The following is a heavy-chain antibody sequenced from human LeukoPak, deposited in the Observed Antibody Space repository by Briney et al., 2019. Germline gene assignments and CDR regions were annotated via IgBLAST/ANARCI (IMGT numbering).Heavy chain of an antibody. CDR3: ARGIIGTFWFDP. Sequence: SETLSLTCTVSGGPISRGDYYWSWIRQHPGKGLEWIGYIYYSGTTNRNPSLKSRVTMSVDTSKNQFSLKLNSVTAADTAVYYCARGIIGTFWFDPWGQGTLVTVSS. CDR1: GGPISRGDYY. V-gene: IGHV4-61*08. D-gene: IGHD1-7*01. CDR2: IYYSGTT. J-gene: IGHJ5*02.